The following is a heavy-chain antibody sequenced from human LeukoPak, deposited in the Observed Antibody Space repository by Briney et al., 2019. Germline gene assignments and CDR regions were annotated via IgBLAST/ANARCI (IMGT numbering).Heavy chain of an antibody. Sequence: GASVKVSCKASGYTFTAYYLYWVRQAPGQGLEWMGWIYPNSGDTNYAQKFQGRVTMTRDTSISTAYMELSRLRSDDTAVYYCARIDYYGSGGYYYSFDSWGQGTLVTVSS. D-gene: IGHD3-22*01. J-gene: IGHJ4*02. CDR3: ARIDYYGSGGYYYSFDS. CDR1: GYTFTAYY. V-gene: IGHV1-2*02. CDR2: IYPNSGDT.